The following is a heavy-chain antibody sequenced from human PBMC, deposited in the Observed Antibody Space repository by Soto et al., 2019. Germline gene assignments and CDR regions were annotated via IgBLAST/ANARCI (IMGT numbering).Heavy chain of an antibody. Sequence: PSETLSLTCAVYGGSFNNYYWNWIRQPPGKGLEWIGEINHSGSTNYNPSLKSRVAISVDTSKNQFSLKLSSVTAADTAVYYCARGRGSSSPFWDYWGQGTLVTVSS. J-gene: IGHJ4*02. CDR3: ARGRGSSSPFWDY. CDR1: GGSFNNYY. CDR2: INHSGST. D-gene: IGHD6-6*01. V-gene: IGHV4-34*01.